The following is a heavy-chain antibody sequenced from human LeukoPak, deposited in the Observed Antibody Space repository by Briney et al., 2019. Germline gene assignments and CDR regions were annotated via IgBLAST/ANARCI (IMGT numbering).Heavy chain of an antibody. CDR2: INHSGST. CDR1: GGSFSGYY. J-gene: IGHJ4*02. Sequence: SETLSLTCTVYGGSFSGYYWSWIRQPPGKGLEWIGEINHSGSTNYNPSLKSRVTISVDTSKNQFSLKLSSVTAADTAVYYCARDYVAVAGTDDYWGQGTLVTVSS. CDR3: ARDYVAVAGTDDY. V-gene: IGHV4-34*01. D-gene: IGHD6-19*01.